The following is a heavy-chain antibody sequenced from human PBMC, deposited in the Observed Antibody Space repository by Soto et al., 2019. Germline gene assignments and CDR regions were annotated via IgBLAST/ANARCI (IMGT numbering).Heavy chain of an antibody. Sequence: SQGLSRTYDRFGGSVYSNSAAWIWFRQSPSRGLEWLGRTYYRSKWYNDYAVSVKSRITINPDTSKNQFSLQLNSVTPEDTAVYYCARDGFFFFYCQDSHRDVNYF. V-gene: IGHV6-1*01. J-gene: IGHJ1*01. CDR1: GGSVYSNSAA. D-gene: IGHD2-15*01. CDR2: TYYRSKWYN. CDR3: ARDGFFFFYCQDSHRDVNYF.